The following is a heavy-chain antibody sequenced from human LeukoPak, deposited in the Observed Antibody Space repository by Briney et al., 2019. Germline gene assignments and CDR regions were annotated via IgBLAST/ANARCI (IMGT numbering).Heavy chain of an antibody. Sequence: GGSLRLSCAASGFTFSSYAMSWVRQAPGKGLEWVSAISGSGGSTYYADSVKGRFTISRDNAKNSLYLQMNSLRAEDTAVYYCARDGGVYAIDPYNWFDPWGQGTLVTVSS. V-gene: IGHV3-23*01. CDR2: ISGSGGST. CDR3: ARDGGVYAIDPYNWFDP. J-gene: IGHJ5*02. D-gene: IGHD2-8*01. CDR1: GFTFSSYA.